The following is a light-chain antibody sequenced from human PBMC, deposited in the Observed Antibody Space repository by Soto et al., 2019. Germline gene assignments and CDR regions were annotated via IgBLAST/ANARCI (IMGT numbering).Light chain of an antibody. CDR3: QQYGSPPWA. V-gene: IGKV3-20*01. CDR2: AAS. Sequence: IVLTQSPGTLSLSPGERATLSCRASQSVCSNFLAWYQQKRGQAPRILIYAASNRASGIPERFSGSGSGSDLPLTISRLEPEDFAVYYCQQYGSPPWAFGQGTRVEI. CDR1: QSVCSNF. J-gene: IGKJ1*01.